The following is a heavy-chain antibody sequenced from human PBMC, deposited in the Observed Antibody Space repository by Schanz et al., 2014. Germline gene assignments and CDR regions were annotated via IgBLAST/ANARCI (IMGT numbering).Heavy chain of an antibody. V-gene: IGHV3-66*01. CDR1: GFTVSKNY. D-gene: IGHD3-10*01. CDR2: IYTDGST. Sequence: EVQLVESGGGLVQPGGSLRLSCAASGFTVSKNYMSWVRQAPGKGLEWVSIIYTDGSTYYADSVRDRFTISRDNSKNSVSLQMDSLRPEDTAVYFCAKDLHSNSGNYYSYYFDSWGPGALVTVSS. CDR3: AKDLHSNSGNYYSYYFDS. J-gene: IGHJ4*02.